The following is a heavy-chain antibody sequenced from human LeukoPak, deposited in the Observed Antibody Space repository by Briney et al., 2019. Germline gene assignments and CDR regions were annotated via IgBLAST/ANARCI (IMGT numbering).Heavy chain of an antibody. J-gene: IGHJ6*02. Sequence: ASVKVSCKASGYMFSSYGISWVRQAPGEGLEWMGWITTYKGDTAYEQKFQGRVTMTTDTSTSTAYLELRSLRSDDTAVYYCARDGIEYGSGSGKFYSNGMDVWGQGTTVTVSS. V-gene: IGHV1-18*01. CDR3: ARDGIEYGSGSGKFYSNGMDV. D-gene: IGHD3-10*01. CDR2: ITTYKGDT. CDR1: GYMFSSYG.